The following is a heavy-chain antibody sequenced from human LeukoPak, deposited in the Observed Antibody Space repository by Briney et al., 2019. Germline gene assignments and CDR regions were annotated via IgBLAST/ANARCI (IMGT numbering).Heavy chain of an antibody. Sequence: PGGSLRLSCAASGFTFSNYAMHWVRQAPGKGLEWVAYISYDGSKKCDADSVKGRFTISRDNSKNTLYLQMNSLRDEDTGVYYCAREGGTTGSCLDFWGQGTLVTVSS. CDR2: ISYDGSKK. D-gene: IGHD2-15*01. V-gene: IGHV3-30*04. CDR3: AREGGTTGSCLDF. J-gene: IGHJ4*02. CDR1: GFTFSNYA.